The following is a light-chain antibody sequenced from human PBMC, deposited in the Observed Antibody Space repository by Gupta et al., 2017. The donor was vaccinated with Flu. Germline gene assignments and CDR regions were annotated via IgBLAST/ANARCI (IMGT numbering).Light chain of an antibody. CDR3: QQYREYFYT. Sequence: GTLSLSPGERATLSCRASQNIRDNYIAWFQQKPGQAPRLLMYGASTRATGIPALFRGSGSGADFTLHISRQEPEDFAVYFCQQYREYFYTFC. V-gene: IGKV3-20*01. CDR1: QNIRDNY. J-gene: IGKJ2*01. CDR2: GAS.